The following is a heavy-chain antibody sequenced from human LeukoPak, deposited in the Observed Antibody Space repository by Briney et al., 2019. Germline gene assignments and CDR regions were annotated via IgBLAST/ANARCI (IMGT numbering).Heavy chain of an antibody. CDR2: ISGDSNTI. V-gene: IGHV3-48*01. CDR3: ATPFDY. CDR1: AFTFNTYS. Sequence: GGSLRLSCVASAFTFNTYSMNWVRQPPGKGLEWLSYISGDSNTIYYADSVKGRFTISRDNGKNSLYLQMNSLRADDTAVYYCATPFDYWGQGTLVTVSS. J-gene: IGHJ4*02.